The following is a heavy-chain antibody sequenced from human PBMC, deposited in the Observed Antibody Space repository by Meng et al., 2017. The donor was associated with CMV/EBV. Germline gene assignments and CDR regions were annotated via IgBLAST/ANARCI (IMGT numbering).Heavy chain of an antibody. Sequence: SETLSLTCAVYGGSFSSYYWSWIRQPPGKGLEWIGEINHSGSTNYNPSLKSRVTISVDTSKNQFSLKLSSVTAAHTAVYYCARGGGIAARPRNYYGMDAWGQGTTVTVSS. CDR3: ARGGGIAARPRNYYGMDA. CDR1: GGSFSSYY. D-gene: IGHD6-6*01. CDR2: INHSGST. V-gene: IGHV4-34*01. J-gene: IGHJ6*02.